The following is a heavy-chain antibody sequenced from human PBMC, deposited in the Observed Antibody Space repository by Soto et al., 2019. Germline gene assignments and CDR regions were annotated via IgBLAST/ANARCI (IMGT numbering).Heavy chain of an antibody. CDR2: ISVSGSAI. D-gene: IGHD1-26*01. J-gene: IGHJ3*02. V-gene: IGHV3-11*01. CDR3: ARDPKGVGAYESTFGI. Sequence: GGSLRLSCAVSGFTFSDYYMSWIRQAPGKGLEWVSYISVSGSAIYYADSVKGRFTISRDNAKNSLYLQMNSLRSEDTAVYYCARDPKGVGAYESTFGIWGQGTMVTVSS. CDR1: GFTFSDYY.